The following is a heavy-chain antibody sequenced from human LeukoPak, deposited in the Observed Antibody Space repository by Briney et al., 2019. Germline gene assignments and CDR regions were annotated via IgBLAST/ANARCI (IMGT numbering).Heavy chain of an antibody. Sequence: GGSLRLSCAASGFTFSSYWMHWVRQAPGKGLVWVSRINSDGSSTSHADSVKGRFTISRDNAKNTLYLQMNSLRAEDTAVYYCARDGAVAEYGMDVWGQGTTVTVSS. CDR1: GFTFSSYW. CDR2: INSDGSST. V-gene: IGHV3-74*01. D-gene: IGHD6-19*01. J-gene: IGHJ6*02. CDR3: ARDGAVAEYGMDV.